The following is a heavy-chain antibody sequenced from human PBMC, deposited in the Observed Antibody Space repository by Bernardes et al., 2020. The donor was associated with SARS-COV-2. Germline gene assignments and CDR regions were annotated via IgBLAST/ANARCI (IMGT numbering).Heavy chain of an antibody. J-gene: IGHJ3*01. V-gene: IGHV3-21*01. Sequence: GGSLRLSCAASGFTFRNYLFSWFRQATGKGLEWVSSISGGGMYIYYGDSVRGRFTTSRDNTRTSVFLQMESLRAEDTAVYYCARDVGGTDWRFGFDVWGPGTMVHVSS. CDR2: ISGGGMYI. CDR3: ARDVGGTDWRFGFDV. D-gene: IGHD3-9*01. CDR1: GFTFRNYL.